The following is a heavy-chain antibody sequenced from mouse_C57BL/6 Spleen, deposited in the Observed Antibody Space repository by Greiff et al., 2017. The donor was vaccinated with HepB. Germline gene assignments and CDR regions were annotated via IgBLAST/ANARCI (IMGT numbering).Heavy chain of an antibody. J-gene: IGHJ4*01. Sequence: QVQLKESGAELVRPGASVTLSCKASGYTFTDYEMHWVKQTPVHGLEWIGAIDPETGGTAYNQKFKGKAILTADKSSSTAYMELRSLTSEDSAVYYCTDYVGAMDYWGQGTSVTVSS. CDR1: GYTFTDYE. D-gene: IGHD1-1*01. CDR2: IDPETGGT. CDR3: TDYVGAMDY. V-gene: IGHV1-15*01.